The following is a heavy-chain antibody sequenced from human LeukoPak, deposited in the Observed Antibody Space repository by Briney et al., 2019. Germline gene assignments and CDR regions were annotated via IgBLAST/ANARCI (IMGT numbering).Heavy chain of an antibody. V-gene: IGHV3-66*01. CDR3: ASRDKGYYYGMDV. J-gene: IGHJ6*02. Sequence: GGSLRLSCAASGFTVSSNYMGWVRHTPGKGLEWVSLIYSGGSTYYADSVKGRFTISGDNSKNTLYLQMNSLRAEDTAVYYCASRDKGYYYGMDVWGQGTTVTVSS. CDR1: GFTVSSNY. CDR2: IYSGGST. D-gene: IGHD5-24*01.